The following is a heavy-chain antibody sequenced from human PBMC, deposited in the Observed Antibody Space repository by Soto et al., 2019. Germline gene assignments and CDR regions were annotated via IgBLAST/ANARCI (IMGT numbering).Heavy chain of an antibody. J-gene: IGHJ4*02. CDR2: IFYRGNT. CDR1: GGSISSGTHF. CDR3: ARWDSWNSGSYVDF. V-gene: IGHV4-39*01. D-gene: IGHD1-26*01. Sequence: SETLSLTCTVSGGSISSGTHFWGWIRQSPGKGLEWIGTIFYRGNTFYNPSLKSRLTISVDTSRNQFSLKLSSVTATDTAVYYCARWDSWNSGSYVDFWGQGTLVTVSS.